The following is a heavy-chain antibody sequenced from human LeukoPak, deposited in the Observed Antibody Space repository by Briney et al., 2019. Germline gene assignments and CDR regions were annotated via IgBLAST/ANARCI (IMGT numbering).Heavy chain of an antibody. Sequence: PSETLSLTCAVYGGSFSGYYWSWIRQPPGKGLEWIGEINHSGSTNYNPSLKSRVTISVDTSKNQFSLKLSSVTAADTAVYYCARAIAAAGRYDAFDIWGQGTMVTVSS. V-gene: IGHV4-34*01. CDR3: ARAIAAAGRYDAFDI. CDR1: GGSFSGYY. CDR2: INHSGST. J-gene: IGHJ3*02. D-gene: IGHD6-13*01.